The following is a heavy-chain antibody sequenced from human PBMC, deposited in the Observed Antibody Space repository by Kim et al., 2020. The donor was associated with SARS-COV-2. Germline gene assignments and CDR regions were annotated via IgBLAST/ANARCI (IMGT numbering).Heavy chain of an antibody. CDR2: INPNSGGT. V-gene: IGHV1-2*02. CDR1: GYTFTGYY. J-gene: IGHJ5*02. Sequence: ASVKVSCKASGYTFTGYYMHWVRQAPGQGLEWMGWINPNSGGTNYAQKFQGRVTMTRDTSISTAYMELSRLRSDDTAVYYCARQEGPGPGEGDAPDNWFDPWGQGTLVTVSS. D-gene: IGHD3-16*01. CDR3: ARQEGPGPGEGDAPDNWFDP.